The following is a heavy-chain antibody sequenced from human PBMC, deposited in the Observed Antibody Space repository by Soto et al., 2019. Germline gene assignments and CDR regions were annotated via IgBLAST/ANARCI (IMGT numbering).Heavy chain of an antibody. Sequence: SVTVSCKAAGGTFSSYGISWVRQAPGQGLEWMGGIIPMFGTATHTQNFQGRLTITADESTSTAYMELSSLRSEDTAVYFCARSVGVTTLSYLDYWGQGTLVTVSS. V-gene: IGHV1-69*13. J-gene: IGHJ4*02. CDR2: IIPMFGTA. CDR3: ARSVGVTTLSYLDY. D-gene: IGHD1-26*01. CDR1: GGTFSSYG.